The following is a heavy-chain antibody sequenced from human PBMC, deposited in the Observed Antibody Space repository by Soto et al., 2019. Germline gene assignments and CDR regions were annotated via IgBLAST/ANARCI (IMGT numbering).Heavy chain of an antibody. CDR3: ASDPYDYASYY. Sequence: QVQMVESGGDLVKPGGSLRLSCAASGFTFSDHYMTWIRQSPGKGLEWVSYISSDSATIYYTDSVQGRFTVSRDNAKNSVYLQMSRLRAEETAVYYCASDPYDYASYYWGQGTLVTVSS. V-gene: IGHV3-11*01. CDR2: ISSDSATI. J-gene: IGHJ4*02. CDR1: GFTFSDHY. D-gene: IGHD3-10*01.